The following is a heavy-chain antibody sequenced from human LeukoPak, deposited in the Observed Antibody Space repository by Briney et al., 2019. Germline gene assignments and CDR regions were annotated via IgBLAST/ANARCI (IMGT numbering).Heavy chain of an antibody. J-gene: IGHJ4*02. D-gene: IGHD5-18*01. CDR2: ISYDGSNK. V-gene: IGHV3-30-3*01. Sequence: GGSLRLSCAASGFTFSSYAMHWVRQAPGKGLEWVAVISYDGSNKYYADSVKGRFTISRDNSKNTLYLQMNSLRAEDTAVYYSTYSGYSYTPFDYWGQGTLVTVSS. CDR1: GFTFSSYA. CDR3: TYSGYSYTPFDY.